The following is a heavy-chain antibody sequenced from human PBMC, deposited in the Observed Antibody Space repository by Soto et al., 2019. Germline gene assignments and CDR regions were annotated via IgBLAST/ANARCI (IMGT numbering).Heavy chain of an antibody. Sequence: PSRTLSLTCSISVDSVSSNSATCDFIRQSPSRGLEWLGRTYYRSKWYNDYAVSVKSRITINPDTSNNQLSLQLNSVTPDDTAVYYCARLIGNSWLDSWGQGTLVTV. D-gene: IGHD3-16*01. CDR2: TYYRSKWYN. J-gene: IGHJ5*01. V-gene: IGHV6-1*01. CDR3: ARLIGNSWLDS. CDR1: VDSVSSNSAT.